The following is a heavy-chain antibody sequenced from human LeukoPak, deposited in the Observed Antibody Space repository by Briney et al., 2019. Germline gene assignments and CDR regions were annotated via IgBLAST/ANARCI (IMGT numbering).Heavy chain of an antibody. D-gene: IGHD3-22*01. J-gene: IGHJ4*02. Sequence: PSETLSLTCTVSGGSMSSSSYYWGWIRQPPGKGLEWIGTIYYSGTTYYNPSLKSRVTISIDVSKNQFSLKLSSVAAADTAKYYCASPYDSTGYYFFAYWGQGTLVTVSS. CDR1: GGSMSSSSYY. CDR3: ASPYDSTGYYFFAY. CDR2: IYYSGTT. V-gene: IGHV4-39*07.